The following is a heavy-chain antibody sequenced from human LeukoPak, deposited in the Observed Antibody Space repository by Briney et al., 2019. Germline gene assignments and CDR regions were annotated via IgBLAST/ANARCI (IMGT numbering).Heavy chain of an antibody. D-gene: IGHD3-10*01. CDR1: GGSISSGGYY. CDR2: IYYSGST. Sequence: PSQTLSLTCTVSGGSISSGGYYWTWIHQPPGKGLEWIGYIYYSGSTYYNPSLKSRVTISVDTSKNQFSLKLSSVTAADTAVYYCARDASGTVDYWGQGTLVTVSS. CDR3: ARDASGTVDY. J-gene: IGHJ4*02. V-gene: IGHV4-31*03.